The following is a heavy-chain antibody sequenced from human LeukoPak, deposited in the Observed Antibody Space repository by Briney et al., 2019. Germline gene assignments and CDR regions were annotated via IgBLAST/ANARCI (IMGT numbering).Heavy chain of an antibody. Sequence: GGSLRLSCSASGFTFSSYEMNWVRQAPGKGLEWVSYISSSGGTIYYADSVKGRFTISRDNFKNTVYLQMSSLRVEDTAVYYCAKGHSAHGTGFDGWGQGTLVIASS. CDR3: AKGHSAHGTGFDG. D-gene: IGHD1-1*01. J-gene: IGHJ4*02. CDR1: GFTFSSYE. CDR2: ISSSGGTI. V-gene: IGHV3-48*03.